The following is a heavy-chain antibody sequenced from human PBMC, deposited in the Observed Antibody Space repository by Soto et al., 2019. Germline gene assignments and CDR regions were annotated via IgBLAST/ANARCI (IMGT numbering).Heavy chain of an antibody. CDR3: AKDGYTSSWYRDYFHY. CDR1: GFTFSTYA. CDR2: ISGGGGST. Sequence: GGSLRLSCAASGFTFSTYAMSWVRQAPGKGLEWVSVISGGGGSTYYADSVKGRFTISRDNSKNTLYLDMNSLRAEDTAIYYYAKDGYTSSWYRDYFHYWGQGTLVTVSS. D-gene: IGHD6-13*01. J-gene: IGHJ4*02. V-gene: IGHV3-23*01.